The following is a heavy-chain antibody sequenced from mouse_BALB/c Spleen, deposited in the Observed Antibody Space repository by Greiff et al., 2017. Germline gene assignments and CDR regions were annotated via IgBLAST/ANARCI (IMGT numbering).Heavy chain of an antibody. Sequence: EVKLVESGGGLVKPGGSLKLSCAASGFTFSSYAMSWVRQTPEKRLEWVASISSGGSTYYPDSVKGRFTISRDKARNILYLQMSSLRSEDTAMYYCARDRGFAYWGQGTLVTVSA. J-gene: IGHJ3*01. CDR2: ISSGGST. CDR3: ARDRGFAY. CDR1: GFTFSSYA. V-gene: IGHV5-6-5*01.